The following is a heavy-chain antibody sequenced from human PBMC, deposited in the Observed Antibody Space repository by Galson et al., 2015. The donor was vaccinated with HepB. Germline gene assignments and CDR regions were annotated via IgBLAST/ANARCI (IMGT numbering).Heavy chain of an antibody. CDR2: IYYSGSTYYNPSYYSGNT. D-gene: IGHD1-26*01. Sequence: TLSLTCAVSGGSISSGGYSWSWIRQPPGKGLEWIGNIYYSGSTYYNPSYYSGNTYYNPSLKSRVTISVDTSRNQFSLKLYSVTAADTAVYYCARGAELFDYWGQGTLVTVSS. CDR1: GGSISSGGYS. V-gene: IGHV4-30-4*07. J-gene: IGHJ4*02. CDR3: ARGAELFDY.